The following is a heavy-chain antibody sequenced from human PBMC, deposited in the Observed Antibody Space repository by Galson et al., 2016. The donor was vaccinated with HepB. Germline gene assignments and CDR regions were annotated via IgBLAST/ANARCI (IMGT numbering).Heavy chain of an antibody. CDR1: GFALRFYG. CDR2: ISGTGGGI. J-gene: IGHJ5*02. D-gene: IGHD6-25*01. V-gene: IGHV3-23*01. Sequence: SLRLSCAASGFALRFYGMSWVRQAPGKGLEWVSSISGTGGGIYYADSVKGRFTISRDTSSNTLFLQMNSLRVEDTALYYCTKATASIAAFGTKWFDPWGQGTLVTVSS. CDR3: TKATASIAAFGTKWFDP.